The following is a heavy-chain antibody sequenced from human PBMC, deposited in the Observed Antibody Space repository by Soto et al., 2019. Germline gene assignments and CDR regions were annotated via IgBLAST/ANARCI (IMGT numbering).Heavy chain of an antibody. D-gene: IGHD3-3*01. Sequence: SETLSLTCPFPRGPISCYYWRWLRHPPGKGLEWIGYIYYSGITNYTPSLKSRVTISVDTSKNQFSLRLSSVTAADTAVYYCARDPGGFWSGSYIYNWFDSWGQGTLVTVSS. J-gene: IGHJ5*01. CDR3: ARDPGGFWSGSYIYNWFDS. V-gene: IGHV4-59*01. CDR1: RGPISCYY. CDR2: IYYSGIT.